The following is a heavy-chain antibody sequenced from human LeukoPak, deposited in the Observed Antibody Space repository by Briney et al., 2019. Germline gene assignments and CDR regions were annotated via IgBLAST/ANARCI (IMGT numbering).Heavy chain of an antibody. CDR2: LSYDGNNK. V-gene: IGHV3-30*03. D-gene: IGHD3-22*01. J-gene: IGHJ6*02. Sequence: GRSLRLSCAASGFTFSSYGMHWVRQAPGKGLEWLAVLSYDGNNKFYADSVEGRFSISRDNPKNTLYLQMNSLRAEDTAVYFCARGYRITMIVVANGMDVWGQGTTVTVSS. CDR3: ARGYRITMIVVANGMDV. CDR1: GFTFSSYG.